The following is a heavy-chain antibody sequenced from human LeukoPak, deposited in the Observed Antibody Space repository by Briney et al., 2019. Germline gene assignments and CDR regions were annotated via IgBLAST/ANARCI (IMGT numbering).Heavy chain of an antibody. CDR2: ISGSGETI. CDR3: IPPAAGLRRTISTEYFQH. V-gene: IGHV3-48*03. CDR1: ELTLSSYE. D-gene: IGHD6-13*01. J-gene: IGHJ1*01. Sequence: GGSLRLSCAAAELTLSSYEMYWVRQAPGKGLEWVSYISGSGETIYYADSVKGRFTISRDNANKSLYLRMSSLRVEDTAIYYCIPPAAGLRRTISTEYFQHWGQGALVTVSS.